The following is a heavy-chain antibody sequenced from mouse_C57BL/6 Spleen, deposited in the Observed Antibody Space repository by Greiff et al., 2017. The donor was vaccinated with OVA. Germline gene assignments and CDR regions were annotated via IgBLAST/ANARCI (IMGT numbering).Heavy chain of an antibody. CDR2: ISSGGDYI. CDR3: TRVYDGYFDY. D-gene: IGHD2-3*01. Sequence: DVKLQESGEGLVKPGGSLKLSCAASGFTFSSYAMSWVRQTPEKRLAWVAYISSGGDYIYYADTVKGRFTISRDNARNTLYLQMSSLMSEDTAMYYCTRVYDGYFDYWGQGTTLTVSS. CDR1: GFTFSSYA. V-gene: IGHV5-9-1*02. J-gene: IGHJ2*01.